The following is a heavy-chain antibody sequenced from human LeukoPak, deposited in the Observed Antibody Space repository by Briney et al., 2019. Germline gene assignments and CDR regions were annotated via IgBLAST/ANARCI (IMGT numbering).Heavy chain of an antibody. V-gene: IGHV3-53*01. CDR1: GLTVSNNY. CDR2: IYSGGST. CDR3: ARNVGY. Sequence: GGSLRLSCAVSGLTVSNNYMSWVRQAPGKGLEWVSVIYSGGSTYYADSVKGRFTISRDNSKNTVYLQMNSLRDEDTAVYYGARNVGYWGQRTLVTVSS. J-gene: IGHJ4*02. D-gene: IGHD1-26*01.